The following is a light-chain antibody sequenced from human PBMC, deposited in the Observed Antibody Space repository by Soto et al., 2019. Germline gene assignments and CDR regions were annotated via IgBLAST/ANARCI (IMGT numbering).Light chain of an antibody. CDR1: QSVSRH. J-gene: IGKJ5*01. V-gene: IGKV3-11*01. CDR3: QHFGGSLPVT. Sequence: EIVLTQSPATLSLSPGERATLSCRASQSVSRHLAWYQQKPGQAPRLLIYDASNRATGIPARFSGSGSGTDFALTISRLEPEDFAVYYCQHFGGSLPVTFGQGTRLEIK. CDR2: DAS.